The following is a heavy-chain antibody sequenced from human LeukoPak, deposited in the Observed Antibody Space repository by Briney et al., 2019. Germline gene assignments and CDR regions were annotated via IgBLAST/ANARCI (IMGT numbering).Heavy chain of an antibody. Sequence: ASVKVSCKASGYTFTGRYMHWVRQSPGQGLEWMGWINPYSGGTHYALIFQDRVTMTRDTSISTAYMELSRLRSDDTAVYYCARRIAGRLINDAFDIWGQGTMVTVSS. CDR1: GYTFTGRY. D-gene: IGHD6-6*01. J-gene: IGHJ3*02. V-gene: IGHV1-2*02. CDR2: INPYSGGT. CDR3: ARRIAGRLINDAFDI.